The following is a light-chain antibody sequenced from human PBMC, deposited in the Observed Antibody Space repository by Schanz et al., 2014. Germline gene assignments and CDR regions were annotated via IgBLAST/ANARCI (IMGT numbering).Light chain of an antibody. CDR3: ATWDDSLSGWV. CDR1: SSDVGGYNY. CDR2: EGS. Sequence: QSALTQPASVSGSPGQSITVSCTGTSSDVGGYNYVSWYQQHPGKAPKLLIYEGSKRPSGVSNRFSGSKSGNTASLTVSGLQSEDEADYYCATWDDSLSGWVFGGGTKLTVL. V-gene: IGLV2-14*01. J-gene: IGLJ3*02.